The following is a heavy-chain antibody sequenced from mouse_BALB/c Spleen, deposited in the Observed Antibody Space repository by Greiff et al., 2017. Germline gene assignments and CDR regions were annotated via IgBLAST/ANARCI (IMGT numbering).Heavy chain of an antibody. Sequence: VQLKESGPELVKPGASVKISCKTSGYTFTEYTMHWVKQSHGKSLEWIGGINPNNGGTSYNQKFKGKATLTVDKSSSTAYMELRSLTSEDSAVYYCARSLYGSSPIYYYAMDYWGQGTSVTVSS. J-gene: IGHJ4*01. D-gene: IGHD1-1*01. CDR1: GYTFTEYT. CDR3: ARSLYGSSPIYYYAMDY. V-gene: IGHV1-18*01. CDR2: INPNNGGT.